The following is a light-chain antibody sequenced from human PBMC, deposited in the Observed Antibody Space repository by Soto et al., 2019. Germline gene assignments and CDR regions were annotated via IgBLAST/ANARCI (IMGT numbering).Light chain of an antibody. J-gene: IGLJ3*02. Sequence: QSALTQPPSASGSPGQSVTISCTGTSSDIGGYNFVSWYQQHPGKAPKLIIYEVNKRPSGVPDRFSGSKSRNTASLTVSGLQADEEGDYYCSSYAGTNNLGVCGGGTKLTVL. CDR2: EVN. CDR3: SSYAGTNNLGV. CDR1: SSDIGGYNF. V-gene: IGLV2-8*01.